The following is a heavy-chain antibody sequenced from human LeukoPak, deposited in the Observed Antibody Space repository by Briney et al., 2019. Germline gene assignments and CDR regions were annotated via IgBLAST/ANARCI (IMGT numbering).Heavy chain of an antibody. CDR1: GGSISSYY. J-gene: IGHJ6*02. CDR3: ARQGLNYYYSMDV. Sequence: SETLSPTCTVSGGSISSYYWSWIRQPPGKGLERIGYIYYSGSTNYNPSLKSRVTISVDTSKNQFSLKLSSVTAADTAVYYCARQGLNYYYSMDVWGQGTTVTVSS. V-gene: IGHV4-59*08. CDR2: IYYSGST. D-gene: IGHD3/OR15-3a*01.